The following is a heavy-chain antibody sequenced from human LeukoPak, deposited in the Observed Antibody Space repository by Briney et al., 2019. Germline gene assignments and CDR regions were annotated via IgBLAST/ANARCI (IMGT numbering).Heavy chain of an antibody. V-gene: IGHV3-20*04. J-gene: IGHJ4*02. CDR2: INWNGGST. Sequence: GGSLRLSCAASGFTFDDYGMSWVRQAPGKGLEWVSGINWNGGSTGYADSVKGRFTISRDNAKNSLYLQMNSLRAEDTALYYCARGRKIYSNSDFDYWGQGTLVTVSS. D-gene: IGHD4-11*01. CDR3: ARGRKIYSNSDFDY. CDR1: GFTFDDYG.